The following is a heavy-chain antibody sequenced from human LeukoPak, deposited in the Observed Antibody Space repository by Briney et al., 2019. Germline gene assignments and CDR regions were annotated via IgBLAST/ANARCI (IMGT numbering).Heavy chain of an antibody. CDR3: ARHDGGGYTSGWTHWSFDL. V-gene: IGHV4-59*08. J-gene: IGHJ2*01. D-gene: IGHD6-19*01. CDR2: ISYSGST. Sequence: VTPSETLSLTCTVSGGSIGNYYWSWIRQAPGKGLDWIGYISYSGSTNYNPSLKSRVTISLDTSKKQFSLRLTSLTAADTAIYYCARHDGGGYTSGWTHWSFDLWGRGTLVTVSS. CDR1: GGSIGNYY.